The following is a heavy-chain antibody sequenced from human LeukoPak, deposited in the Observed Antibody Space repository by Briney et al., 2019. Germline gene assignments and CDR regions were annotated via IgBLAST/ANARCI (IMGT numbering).Heavy chain of an antibody. V-gene: IGHV4-39*07. CDR1: GGSISSSSYY. D-gene: IGHD2-15*01. Sequence: PSETLSLTCTVSGGSISSSSYYWDWIRQPPGKGLEWIWSIYYSGITYYNPSLKSRVTISVDTSKNQFSLKLSSVTAADTAVYYCARVLVVRPQLPEHYYFDYWGQGTLVTVSS. J-gene: IGHJ4*02. CDR3: ARVLVVRPQLPEHYYFDY. CDR2: IYYSGIT.